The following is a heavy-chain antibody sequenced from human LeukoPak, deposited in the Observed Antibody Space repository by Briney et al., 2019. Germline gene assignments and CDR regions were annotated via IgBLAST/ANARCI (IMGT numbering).Heavy chain of an antibody. D-gene: IGHD6-13*01. J-gene: IGHJ5*02. CDR1: GGSISGYY. V-gene: IGHV4-4*07. CDR2: IYTSGST. Sequence: PSETLSLTCTVSGGSISGYYWSWIRQPAGKGLEWIGRIYTSGSTNYNPSLKSRVTMSVDTSKNQFSLKLSSVTAADTAVYYCARDLIAAGSNWFDPWGQGTLVTVSS. CDR3: ARDLIAAGSNWFDP.